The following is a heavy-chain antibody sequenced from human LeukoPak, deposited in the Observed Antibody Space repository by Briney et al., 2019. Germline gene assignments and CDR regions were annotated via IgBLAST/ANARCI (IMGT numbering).Heavy chain of an antibody. Sequence: SETLSLTCTVSGGSISSYYWSWIRQPPGKGLEWIGYIYYSGSTNYNPSLKSRVTISVDRSKNQFSLKLSSVTAADTAVYYCARDGNYYDSSGQTNNWGQGTLVTVSS. J-gene: IGHJ4*02. CDR2: IYYSGST. D-gene: IGHD3-22*01. CDR1: GGSISSYY. V-gene: IGHV4-59*12. CDR3: ARDGNYYDSSGQTNN.